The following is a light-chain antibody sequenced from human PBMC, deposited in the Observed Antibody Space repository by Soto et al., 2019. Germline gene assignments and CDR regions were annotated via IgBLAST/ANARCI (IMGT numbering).Light chain of an antibody. Sequence: QSALTQPASVSGSPGQSITISCTGTSSDVGDNNYVSWYQQHPGKAPKLMIYDVTHRPSGISNRFSGSKSGNTASRTISGLQAEDEADYYCSSYTSSSTLYVFGTGTKLTVL. J-gene: IGLJ1*01. CDR3: SSYTSSSTLYV. CDR1: SSDVGDNNY. V-gene: IGLV2-14*01. CDR2: DVT.